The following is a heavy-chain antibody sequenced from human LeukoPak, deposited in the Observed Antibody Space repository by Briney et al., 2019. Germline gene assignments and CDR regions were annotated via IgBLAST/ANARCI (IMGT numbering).Heavy chain of an antibody. J-gene: IGHJ4*02. CDR1: GFTFSSHA. V-gene: IGHV3-23*01. D-gene: IGHD6-19*01. CDR3: AKSVGGTGDPVDY. Sequence: TGGSLRLSCAASGFTFSSHAMTWVRQAPGKGLEWVSNISGRGGSTYYADSVKGRFTISRDNSKNTLYLQMNSLRAEDTAVYYCAKSVGGTGDPVDYWGQGTLVIVSA. CDR2: ISGRGGST.